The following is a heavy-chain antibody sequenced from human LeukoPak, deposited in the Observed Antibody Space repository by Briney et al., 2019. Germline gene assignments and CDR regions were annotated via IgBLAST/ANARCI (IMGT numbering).Heavy chain of an antibody. CDR2: ISAYNGNT. Sequence: ASVKVSCKASGYTFTSYGISWVRQAPGQGLEWMGWISAYNGNTNYAQKLQGRVTMTADTSTSTAYMELRSLRSDDTAVYYCARVRCSGGSCYPSYGMDVWGQGTTVTVSS. V-gene: IGHV1-18*01. CDR3: ARVRCSGGSCYPSYGMDV. J-gene: IGHJ6*02. D-gene: IGHD2-15*01. CDR1: GYTFTSYG.